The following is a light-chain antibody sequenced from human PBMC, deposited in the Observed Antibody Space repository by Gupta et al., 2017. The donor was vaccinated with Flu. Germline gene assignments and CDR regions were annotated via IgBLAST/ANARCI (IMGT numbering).Light chain of an antibody. Sequence: SPSSLAASVVDRVTITCRPSQTSLTYLKWYQHKPGEAPKLLNYAASSLQSGVPSMCSGRRSGNNFILTISNLQPEDVATYCCQQTYSSPTFGLGTKVEIK. V-gene: IGKV1-39*01. CDR1: QTSLTY. J-gene: IGKJ1*01. CDR2: AAS. CDR3: QQTYSSPT.